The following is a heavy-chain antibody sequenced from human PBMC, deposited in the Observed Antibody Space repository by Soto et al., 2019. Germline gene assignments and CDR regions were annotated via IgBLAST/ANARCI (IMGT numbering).Heavy chain of an antibody. D-gene: IGHD2-15*01. Sequence: VQLLESGGGLVQPGGSLRLSCAASGFTFSSYAMSWVRQAPGKGLEWVSAISGSGGSTYYADSVKGRFTISRDNSKNTLNLQINSLRAEDTAVYYCAKRGGLRMVAATSHFDYWGQGTLVTVSS. CDR1: GFTFSSYA. CDR2: ISGSGGST. V-gene: IGHV3-23*01. J-gene: IGHJ4*02. CDR3: AKRGGLRMVAATSHFDY.